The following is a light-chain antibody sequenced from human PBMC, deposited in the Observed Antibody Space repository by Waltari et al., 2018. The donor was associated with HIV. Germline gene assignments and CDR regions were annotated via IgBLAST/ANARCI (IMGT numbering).Light chain of an antibody. V-gene: IGLV1-47*01. CDR3: AAWDDSLL. J-gene: IGLJ2*01. CDR1: SSNIGSKY. CDR2: RNN. Sequence: QSVLTQPPSASGTPGQRVTISCSGSSSNIGSKYVYWYQQLPGTAPKLRIYRNNQRPSGVPDRFSGSKSGTSASLAISGRRSEDEADYYCAAWDDSLLFGGGTKLTVL.